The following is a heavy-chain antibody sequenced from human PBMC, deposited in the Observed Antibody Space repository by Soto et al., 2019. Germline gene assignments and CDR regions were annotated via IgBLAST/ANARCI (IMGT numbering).Heavy chain of an antibody. CDR2: INVGNSKT. D-gene: IGHD6-19*01. Sequence: ASVKVSCKASGYTFTKYIIHWVRQAPGQRLEWMGWINVGNSKTQYSQNFQDRVTITRDTSASTAYMELSSLTSEDTAVYYCARDTEYSSAFLWGQGTLVTVSS. CDR3: ARDTEYSSAFL. CDR1: GYTFTKYI. J-gene: IGHJ4*02. V-gene: IGHV1-3*01.